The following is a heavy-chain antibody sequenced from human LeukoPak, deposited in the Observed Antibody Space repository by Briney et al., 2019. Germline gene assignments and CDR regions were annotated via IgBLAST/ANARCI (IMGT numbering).Heavy chain of an antibody. CDR3: ARMGGYSYGYLDY. J-gene: IGHJ4*02. CDR2: INPNSGGT. Sequence: ASVKVSCKASGYTFTGYYMHWVRQAPGQGLEWMGWINPNSGGTNYAQKFQGRVTMTRDTSISTAYMELSRLRSDDTAVYYCARMGGYSYGYLDYWGQGTLVTVSS. CDR1: GYTFTGYY. V-gene: IGHV1-2*02. D-gene: IGHD5-18*01.